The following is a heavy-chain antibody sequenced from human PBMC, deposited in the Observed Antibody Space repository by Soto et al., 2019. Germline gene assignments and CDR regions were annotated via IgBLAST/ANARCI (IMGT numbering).Heavy chain of an antibody. CDR1: GASISSGSYY. CDR3: ARQGECGSTSCYGS. V-gene: IGHV4-39*01. J-gene: IGHJ5*02. Sequence: QLQLQESGPGLVKPSETLSLTCSVSGASISSGSYYWGWVRQPPGKGLEWIANDFSDGTTYYSPSLNSRVTISVDTSKNQFSLRLRSVTTADTAVYYCARQGECGSTSCYGSWGQGTLVTVSS. CDR2: DFSDGTT. D-gene: IGHD2-2*01.